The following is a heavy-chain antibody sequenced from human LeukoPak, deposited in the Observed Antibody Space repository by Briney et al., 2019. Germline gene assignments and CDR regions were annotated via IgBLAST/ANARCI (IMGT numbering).Heavy chain of an antibody. CDR3: AREDYYYYYMDV. V-gene: IGHV4-61*02. J-gene: IGHJ6*03. CDR1: GGSISSGSYY. CDR2: IYTSGST. Sequence: PSETLSLTCTVSGGSISSGSYYWSWIRQPAGKGLKWIGRIYTSGSTNYNPSLKSRVTISVDTSKNQFSLKLSSVTAADTAVYYCAREDYYYYYMDVWGKGTTVTVSS.